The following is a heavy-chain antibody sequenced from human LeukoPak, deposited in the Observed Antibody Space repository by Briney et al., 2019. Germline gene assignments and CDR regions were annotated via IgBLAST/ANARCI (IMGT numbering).Heavy chain of an antibody. V-gene: IGHV1-8*03. D-gene: IGHD3-3*01. CDR1: GYTFTSYD. J-gene: IGHJ6*03. CDR2: MNPNSGNT. CDR3: ARTNLYYDFWSGYYYYMDV. Sequence: ASVKVSCKASGYTFTSYDINWVRQATGQGLEWMGWMNPNSGNTGYAQKFQGRVTITRNTSISTAYMELSSLRSEDTAVYYCARTNLYYDFWSGYYYYMDVWGKGTTVTVSS.